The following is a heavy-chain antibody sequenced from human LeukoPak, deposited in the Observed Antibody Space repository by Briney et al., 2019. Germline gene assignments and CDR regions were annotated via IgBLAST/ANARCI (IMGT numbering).Heavy chain of an antibody. D-gene: IGHD6-13*01. J-gene: IGHJ3*02. CDR3: ARAIPGIAAAHAFEI. V-gene: IGHV4-39*07. CDR2: IYYSGST. CDR1: GGSISSSTYY. Sequence: SETLSLTCTVSGGSISSSTYYWGWIRQPPGKGLEWIGSIYYSGSTYYSPSLKSRVTMSVATSKNQFSLKLSSVTAADTAVYYCARAIPGIAAAHAFEIWGQGTMVTVSS.